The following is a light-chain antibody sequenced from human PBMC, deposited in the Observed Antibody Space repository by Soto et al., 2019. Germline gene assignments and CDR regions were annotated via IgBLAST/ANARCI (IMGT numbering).Light chain of an antibody. V-gene: IGKV4-1*01. CDR3: QHYNSYSEA. CDR2: KAS. CDR1: QSVLFSSNNKNY. Sequence: DIVMTQTPDSLAVSLGERDTINCKSSQSVLFSSNNKNYLAWYQQKPGKAPKLLIYKASTLKSGVPSRFSGSGSGTEFTLTISSLQPDDFATYYCQHYNSYSEAFGQGTKVDIK. J-gene: IGKJ1*01.